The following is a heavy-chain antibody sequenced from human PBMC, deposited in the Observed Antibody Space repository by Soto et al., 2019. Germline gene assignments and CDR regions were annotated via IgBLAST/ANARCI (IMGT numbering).Heavy chain of an antibody. CDR1: GGSISSYH. J-gene: IGHJ5*02. D-gene: IGHD3-16*01. V-gene: IGHV4-59*08. CDR2: IYYSGST. CDR3: ARGAGLGWFDP. Sequence: QVQLQESGPGLVKPSETLSLTCTVSGGSISSYHWSWIRQPPGKGLEWIGYIYYSGSTNYNPSLKSRVTISVDTSKNQFSLKLSSVTAADTAVYYCARGAGLGWFDPWGQGTLVTVSS.